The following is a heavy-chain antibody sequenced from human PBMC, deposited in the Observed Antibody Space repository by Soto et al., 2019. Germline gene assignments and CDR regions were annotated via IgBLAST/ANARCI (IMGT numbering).Heavy chain of an antibody. J-gene: IGHJ6*02. CDR2: INPSGGST. CDR3: ATSVLMQQLAPGDYYGMDV. Sequence: ASVKVSCKASGYTFTSDYMHRVRQAPGQGLEWMGIINPSGGSTSYAQKFQGRVTMTRDTSTSTVYMELSSLRSEDTAVYYCATSVLMQQLAPGDYYGMDVWGQGTTVTVSS. V-gene: IGHV1-46*01. D-gene: IGHD6-13*01. CDR1: GYTFTSDY.